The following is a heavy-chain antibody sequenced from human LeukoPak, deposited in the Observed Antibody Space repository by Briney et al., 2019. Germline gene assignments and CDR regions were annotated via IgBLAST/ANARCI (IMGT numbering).Heavy chain of an antibody. D-gene: IGHD4-11*01. J-gene: IGHJ1*01. CDR2: ISSSGDRT. V-gene: IGHV3-23*01. Sequence: GGSLRLSCAASGFTFSSYAMHWVRQAPGKGLEWVAAISSSGDRTYFVESVKGRFTISRDNSKNTFYLQMNSLRAEDTAVYYCAKDSPRISVTGVEYFDHWGQGTQVTVSS. CDR1: GFTFSSYA. CDR3: AKDSPRISVTGVEYFDH.